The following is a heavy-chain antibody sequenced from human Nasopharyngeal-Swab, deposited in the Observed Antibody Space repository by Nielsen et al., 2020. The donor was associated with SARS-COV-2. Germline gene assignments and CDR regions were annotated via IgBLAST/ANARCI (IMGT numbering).Heavy chain of an antibody. V-gene: IGHV3-23*01. CDR3: AKEGIVGGSPLLVCFDC. J-gene: IGHJ4*02. D-gene: IGHD1-26*01. CDR2: ISGSGGST. CDR1: GFTFSSYA. Sequence: GGSLRLSCAASGFTFSSYAMNWVRQAPGKGLEWVSAISGSGGSTYYADSVKGRFTISRDNSKNTLYLQMNSLRAEDTAVYYCAKEGIVGGSPLLVCFDCWGQGTLVTVSS.